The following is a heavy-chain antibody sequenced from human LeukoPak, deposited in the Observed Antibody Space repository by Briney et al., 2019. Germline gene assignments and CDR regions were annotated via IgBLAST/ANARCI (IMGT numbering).Heavy chain of an antibody. CDR1: GYTFTSYY. Sequence: ASVKVSCKASGYTFTSYYMHWVRQAPGQGLEWMGIINLSGGSTSYAQKFQGRVTMTRDMSTSTVYMELSSLRSEDTAVYYCARTIWFGELWGYFDYWGQGTLVTVSS. CDR3: ARTIWFGELWGYFDY. CDR2: INLSGGST. D-gene: IGHD3-10*01. V-gene: IGHV1-46*01. J-gene: IGHJ4*02.